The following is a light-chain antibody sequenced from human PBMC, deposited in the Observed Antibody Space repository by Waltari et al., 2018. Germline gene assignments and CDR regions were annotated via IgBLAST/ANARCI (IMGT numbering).Light chain of an antibody. V-gene: IGKV1-6*01. Sequence: IQLTQSPSSLSASVGDRVTITCQASQDISFNLVWYQQKAGKVPKLLIYKSSTLQAGVPSRFSGSGSGTDFTLTISNLQPEDFATYFCQQGYNSPLTFGGGTKVEI. CDR1: QDISFN. J-gene: IGKJ4*01. CDR2: KSS. CDR3: QQGYNSPLT.